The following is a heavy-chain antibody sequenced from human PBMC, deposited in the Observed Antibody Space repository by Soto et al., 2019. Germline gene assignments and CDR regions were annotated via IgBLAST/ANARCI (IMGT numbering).Heavy chain of an antibody. V-gene: IGHV1-18*01. D-gene: IGHD1-1*01. J-gene: IGHJ5*02. CDR1: GYSFYNSG. CDR2: ISVYSGYA. Sequence: QVQLVQSGPELKKPGASVKVSCKTSGYSFYNSGISWVRQAPGQGLEWMGWISVYSGYAHYARKFQGRVIMTADTFTSTSYMELRGLRSDDTAMYYCSKNGTTWFAAWGQGTLVTVSS. CDR3: SKNGTTWFAA.